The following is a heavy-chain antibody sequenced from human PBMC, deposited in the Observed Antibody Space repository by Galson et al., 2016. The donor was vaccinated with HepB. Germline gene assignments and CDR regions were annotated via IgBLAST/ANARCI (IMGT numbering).Heavy chain of an antibody. CDR1: GASVSNNNG. J-gene: IGHJ6*02. Sequence: SETLSLTCAVSGASVSNNNGWSWVRQPPGKGLEWIGEIYHNGRANYNPSLKSRASISLDKSKNQFSLRPSSVTAADTAVYYCARDLRWKEPRGGMDVWGQGTTVAVSS. V-gene: IGHV4-4*02. D-gene: IGHD1-1*01. CDR3: ARDLRWKEPRGGMDV. CDR2: IYHNGRA.